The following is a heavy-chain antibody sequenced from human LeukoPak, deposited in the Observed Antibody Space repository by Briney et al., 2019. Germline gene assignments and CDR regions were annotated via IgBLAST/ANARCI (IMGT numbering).Heavy chain of an antibody. CDR1: GGSMTSYY. D-gene: IGHD3-22*01. Sequence: SETLSLTCTVSGGSMTSYYWTWIRQAPGKGLECIGYIYYSGSTNYNPSLKSRVTISVDTSRNQFSLKLTSVTAADTAVYYCAKVSDRDSSGYYWGFEYWGQGTLVTVSS. CDR2: IYYSGST. V-gene: IGHV4-59*08. J-gene: IGHJ4*02. CDR3: AKVSDRDSSGYYWGFEY.